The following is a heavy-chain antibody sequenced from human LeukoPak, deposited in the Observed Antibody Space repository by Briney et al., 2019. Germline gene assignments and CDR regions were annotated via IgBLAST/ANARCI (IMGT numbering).Heavy chain of an antibody. CDR2: IYYSGST. V-gene: IGHV4-59*01. Sequence: SETLSLTCTVSGGSISSYYWSCIRQPPGKGLEWIGSIYYSGSTNYNPSLKSRVTISIDPSKNQFSLKLSSVTAADTAVYYCARGGYYGSGSDDAFHIWGQGTMVTVSS. CDR1: GGSISSYY. J-gene: IGHJ3*02. CDR3: ARGGYYGSGSDDAFHI. D-gene: IGHD3-10*01.